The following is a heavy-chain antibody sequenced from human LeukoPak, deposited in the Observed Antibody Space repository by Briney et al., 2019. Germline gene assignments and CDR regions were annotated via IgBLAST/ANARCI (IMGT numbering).Heavy chain of an antibody. CDR1: GGSISSYY. V-gene: IGHV4-4*07. J-gene: IGHJ4*02. CDR2: IYTSGST. D-gene: IGHD3-22*01. CDR3: AVGGYYYDSSGPSLIDY. Sequence: KPSETLSLTCTVSGGSISSYYWSWIRQPAGKGLEWIGRIYTSGSTNYSPSLKSRVTMSVDTSKNQFSLKLSSVTAADTAVYYCAVGGYYYDSSGPSLIDYWGQGTLVTVSS.